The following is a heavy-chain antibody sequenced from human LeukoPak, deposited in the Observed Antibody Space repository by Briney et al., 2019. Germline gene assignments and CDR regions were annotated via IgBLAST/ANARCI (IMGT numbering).Heavy chain of an antibody. CDR3: ARDLGHPRDDP. CDR2: IKQDGSDK. V-gene: IGHV3-7*01. J-gene: IGHJ5*02. Sequence: PGGSLSLSCAASGFTFSSYWMSWDRQAPGKGLEWVANIKQDGSDKYYVDSVRGRFTISRDNAKNSLYLQMNSLRAEDTAVYYCARDLGHPRDDPWGQGTLVTVSS. CDR1: GFTFSSYW.